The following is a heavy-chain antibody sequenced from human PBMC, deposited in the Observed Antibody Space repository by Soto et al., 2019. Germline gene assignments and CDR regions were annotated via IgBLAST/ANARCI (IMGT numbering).Heavy chain of an antibody. CDR2: IYRTGNT. CDR1: GDSMTSGDYS. CDR3: AKDWAATPRRWFDP. V-gene: IGHV4-30-2*01. J-gene: IGHJ5*02. Sequence: SETLSLTCTVSGDSMTSGDYSWSWIRQPPGKGLEWLGYIYRTGNTHYSPSLKSRVSISQDRSKNQFSLELTSVTAEDTAVYYCAKDWAATPRRWFDPWGQGTLVTVSS. D-gene: IGHD2-15*01.